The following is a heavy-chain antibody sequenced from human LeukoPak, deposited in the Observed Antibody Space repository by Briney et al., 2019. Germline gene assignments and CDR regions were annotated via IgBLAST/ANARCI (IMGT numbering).Heavy chain of an antibody. V-gene: IGHV3-53*01. J-gene: IGHJ4*02. D-gene: IGHD3-22*01. CDR2: IYSGGST. Sequence: GGSLRLSCAASGFTFSSYAMSWVRQAPGKGLEWVSVIYSGGSTYYADSVKGRFTISRDNSKNTLYLQMNSLRAEDTAVYYCARDFGYYWGQGTLVTVSP. CDR1: GFTFSSYA. CDR3: ARDFGYY.